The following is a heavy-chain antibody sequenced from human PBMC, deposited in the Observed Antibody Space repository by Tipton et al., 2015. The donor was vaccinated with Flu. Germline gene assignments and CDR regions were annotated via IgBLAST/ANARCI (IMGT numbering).Heavy chain of an antibody. CDR1: GDSISSDYY. J-gene: IGHJ5*02. CDR2: VFATGNT. V-gene: IGHV4-38-2*02. D-gene: IGHD4-11*01. Sequence: LRLSCTISGDSISSDYYWGWVRQPPGKGLEWIGDVFATGNTYRNPSFKTRVTISVDRSKNQFSLKVFSVTAADTAIYYCARRDYSNYVSDPKSWFDPWGQGTLVAVSS. CDR3: ARRDYSNYVSDPKSWFDP.